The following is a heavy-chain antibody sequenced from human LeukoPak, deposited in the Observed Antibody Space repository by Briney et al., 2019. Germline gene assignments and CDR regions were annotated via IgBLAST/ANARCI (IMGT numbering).Heavy chain of an antibody. CDR3: AKSTFMTTVTTGSFDY. D-gene: IGHD4-17*01. Sequence: GGSLRLSCAASGFTFSSCAMRWVRQAPGKGLEWVSAITGSGDSTYYADSVKGRFTISRDNSKNSLYLQMNSLRAEDTAVYYCAKSTFMTTVTTGSFDYWGQGALVTVSS. V-gene: IGHV3-23*01. CDR2: ITGSGDST. J-gene: IGHJ4*02. CDR1: GFTFSSCA.